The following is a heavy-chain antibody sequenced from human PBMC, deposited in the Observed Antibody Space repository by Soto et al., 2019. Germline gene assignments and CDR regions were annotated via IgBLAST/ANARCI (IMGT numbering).Heavy chain of an antibody. J-gene: IGHJ4*02. CDR1: GDPISRYH. Sequence: QVQLQESGPGLVKPSETLSLSCTVSGDPISRYHWSWIRQTPGKGLEWIGYVHNSGSTSYNPSLKSRVTISIDTSRKQFSLRLRSVTAADTAVYYCTGDRHNRVWYKYWGQGTLVTVSS. CDR3: TGDRHNRVWYKY. CDR2: VHNSGST. V-gene: IGHV4-59*01. D-gene: IGHD6-19*01.